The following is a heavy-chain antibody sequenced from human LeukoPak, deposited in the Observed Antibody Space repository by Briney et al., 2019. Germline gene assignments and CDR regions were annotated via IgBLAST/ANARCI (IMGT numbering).Heavy chain of an antibody. CDR3: ATAPPLVRGRDYWFDP. J-gene: IGHJ5*02. CDR1: GYTFTSYY. Sequence: ASVKVSCKASGYTFTSYYMHWVRQAPGKGLEWMGGFDPEDGETIYAQKFQGRVTMTEDTSTDTAYMELSSLRSEDTAVYYCATAPPLVRGRDYWFDPWGQGTLVTVSS. D-gene: IGHD3-10*01. V-gene: IGHV1-24*01. CDR2: FDPEDGET.